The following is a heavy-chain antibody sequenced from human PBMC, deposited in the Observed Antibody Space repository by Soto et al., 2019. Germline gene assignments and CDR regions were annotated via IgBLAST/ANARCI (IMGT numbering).Heavy chain of an antibody. CDR1: GFNFRSYG. J-gene: IGHJ4*02. CDR2: VWYDGSRK. V-gene: IGHV3-33*08. CDR3: AREGYCTGGSCYSFRPFDY. Sequence: GGPLRLSCAASGFNFRSYGMHWIRQAPGKGLEWVAVVWYDGSRKYYADSVKGRFTVSRDNSKNTLSLQMNGLRAEDTAVYYCAREGYCTGGSCYSFRPFDYWGPGTLVTVSS. D-gene: IGHD2-15*01.